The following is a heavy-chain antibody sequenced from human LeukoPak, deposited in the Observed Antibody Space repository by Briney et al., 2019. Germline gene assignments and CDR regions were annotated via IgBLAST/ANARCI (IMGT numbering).Heavy chain of an antibody. D-gene: IGHD3-10*01. CDR1: GFTFSSYW. Sequence: GGSLRLSCAASGFTFSSYWMSWVRQAPGKGLEWVANIKQDGSEKYYVDSVKGRFTISRDSAKNSLYLQMNSLRAEDTAVYYCASDREYYYGSGSFDYWGQGTLVTVSS. CDR2: IKQDGSEK. J-gene: IGHJ4*02. CDR3: ASDREYYYGSGSFDY. V-gene: IGHV3-7*04.